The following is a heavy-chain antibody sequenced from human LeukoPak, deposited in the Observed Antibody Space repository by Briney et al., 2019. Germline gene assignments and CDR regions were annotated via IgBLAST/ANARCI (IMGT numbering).Heavy chain of an antibody. CDR3: AREVLPAAMGIDY. Sequence: PGGSLRLSCAASGFTFSSSSMSWVRQAPGKGLEWVSSISSSSSYIYYADSLKGRFTISRDNAKNSLYLQMNSLRAEDTAVYYCAREVLPAAMGIDYWGQGTLVTASS. CDR1: GFTFSSSS. CDR2: ISSSSSYI. D-gene: IGHD2-2*01. V-gene: IGHV3-21*01. J-gene: IGHJ4*02.